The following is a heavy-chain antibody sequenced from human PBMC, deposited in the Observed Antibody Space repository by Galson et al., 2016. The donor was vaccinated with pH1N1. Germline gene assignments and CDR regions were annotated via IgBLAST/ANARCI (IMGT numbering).Heavy chain of an antibody. D-gene: IGHD2-2*01. J-gene: IGHJ4*02. V-gene: IGHV1-2*02. Sequence: SVKVSCKASGFYFSVYYVYWARLAPGKGLEWMGWIYPNSGGTKYAQKFQDRVTMTWDTSTRTAYMDLRRLRFDDSAIYYCATSRWIEDWAYLDYWGQGSQVTVSS. CDR2: IYPNSGGT. CDR3: ATSRWIEDWAYLDY. CDR1: GFYFSVYY.